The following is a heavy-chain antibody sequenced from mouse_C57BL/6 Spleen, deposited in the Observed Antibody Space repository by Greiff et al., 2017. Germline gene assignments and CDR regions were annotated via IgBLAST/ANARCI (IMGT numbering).Heavy chain of an antibody. CDR2: IYPRDGST. CDR1: GYTFTSYD. Sequence: VKLQESGPELVKPGASVKLSCKASGYTFTSYDLNWVKQRPGQGLEWIGWIYPRDGSTKHNAKFKGKATLTVDTSSSTASMEIHSLPSEDSAIYVCARDYGSRYWYFDVWGTGTTVTVSS. V-gene: IGHV1-85*01. J-gene: IGHJ1*03. D-gene: IGHD1-1*01. CDR3: ARDYGSRYWYFDV.